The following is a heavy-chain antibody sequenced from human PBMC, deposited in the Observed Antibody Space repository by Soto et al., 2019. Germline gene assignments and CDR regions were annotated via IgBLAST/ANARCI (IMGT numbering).Heavy chain of an antibody. Sequence: SETLSLTCTVSGGSISSSSYYWGWIRQPPGKGLEWIGSIYYSGSTYYNPSLKSRVTISVDTSKNQFSLKLSSVTAADTAVYYCARFGNYVSWFDPWGQGTLVTVSS. J-gene: IGHJ5*02. CDR3: ARFGNYVSWFDP. D-gene: IGHD4-4*01. V-gene: IGHV4-39*01. CDR2: IYYSGST. CDR1: GGSISSSSYY.